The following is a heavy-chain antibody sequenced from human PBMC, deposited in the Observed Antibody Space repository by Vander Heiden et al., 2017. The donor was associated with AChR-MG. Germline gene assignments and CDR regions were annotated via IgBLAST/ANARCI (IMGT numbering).Heavy chain of an antibody. J-gene: IGHJ4*02. CDR2: IYYSGNT. CDR1: GGSISSYH. V-gene: IGHV4-59*08. CDR3: ARHGGDY. Sequence: QLQLQESGPGLAKPSETLSLTCTVSGGSISSYHWSWIRQPPGKGLEWIGNIYYSGNTNYNPSLKSRVTISVDTSKNQCSLKLSSVTAADTAVYYCARHGGDYWGQGTLVTVSS. D-gene: IGHD3-16*01.